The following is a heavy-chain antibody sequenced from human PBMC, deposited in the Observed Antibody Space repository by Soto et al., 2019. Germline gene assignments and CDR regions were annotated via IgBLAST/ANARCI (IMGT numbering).Heavy chain of an antibody. CDR2: ITNEANGYTT. D-gene: IGHD6-19*01. CDR3: TRGYSSVSIYAFDI. CDR1: GSGFTLSDHY. V-gene: IGHV3-72*01. Sequence: GCLRLSCVASGSGFTLSDHYMDWVRQAPGKGLDWVGRITNEANGYTTEYAASVSGRFTISRDDSKNSLYLQMNSLKTEDTAVYYCTRGYSSVSIYAFDIWGQEAMVT. J-gene: IGHJ3*02.